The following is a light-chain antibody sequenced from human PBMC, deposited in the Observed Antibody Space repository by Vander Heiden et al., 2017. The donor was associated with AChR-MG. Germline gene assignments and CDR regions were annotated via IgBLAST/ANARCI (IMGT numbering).Light chain of an antibody. CDR2: EVT. V-gene: IGLV2-23*02. CDR3: GSYAGSDTFV. Sequence: QSALTQPDTASGSPGPSITISCTATSSDVGGYSLVSWYQQHPGKAPKLMISEVTRRPSGVSDRFSGSKSGNTASPTISGLQAEDEADYYCGSYAGSDTFVFGGGTKLTVL. J-gene: IGLJ2*01. CDR1: SSDVGGYSL.